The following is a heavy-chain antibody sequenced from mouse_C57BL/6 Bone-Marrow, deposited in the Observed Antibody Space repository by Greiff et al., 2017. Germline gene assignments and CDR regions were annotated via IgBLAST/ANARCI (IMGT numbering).Heavy chain of an antibody. V-gene: IGHV1-52*01. Sequence: VQLQQPGAELVRPGSSVKLSCKASGYTFTSYWMHWVKQRPIQGLEWIGNIDPSDSETHYNQKFKDKATLTVDESSSTAYMQLSSLTSDDAAVYYCARGNGDVYFGSWGQGTTLTVSS. CDR3: ARGNGDVYFGS. J-gene: IGHJ2*01. D-gene: IGHD4-1*01. CDR1: GYTFTSYW. CDR2: IDPSDSET.